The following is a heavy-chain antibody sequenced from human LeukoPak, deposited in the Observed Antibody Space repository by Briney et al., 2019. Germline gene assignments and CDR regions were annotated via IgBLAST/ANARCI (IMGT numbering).Heavy chain of an antibody. J-gene: IGHJ4*02. CDR2: IKLDGSEK. CDR3: ARSDYDSSGYYWALRSYYFDY. D-gene: IGHD3-22*01. V-gene: IGHV3-7*01. Sequence: GGSLRLSCVASGFTFSSYWMSWVRQAPGKGLEWVANIKLDGSEKYYVDSVKGRFTISRDNAKNSLYLQMNSLRAEDTAVYYCARSDYDSSGYYWALRSYYFDYWGQGTLVTVSS. CDR1: GFTFSSYW.